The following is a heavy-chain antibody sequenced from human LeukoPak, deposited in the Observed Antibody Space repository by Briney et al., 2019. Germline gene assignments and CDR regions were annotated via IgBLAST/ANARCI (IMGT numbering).Heavy chain of an antibody. CDR3: ARGAPYDRSGYYYGSGYAFDI. D-gene: IGHD3-22*01. J-gene: IGHJ3*02. V-gene: IGHV3-21*01. CDR2: ISSSSSYI. Sequence: NPGGSLRLSCAASGFTFSSYSMNWVRQAPGKGLEWVSSISSSSSYIYYADSVKGRFTISRDNAKNSLYLQMNSLRAEDTAVYYCARGAPYDRSGYYYGSGYAFDIWGQGTMVTVSS. CDR1: GFTFSSYS.